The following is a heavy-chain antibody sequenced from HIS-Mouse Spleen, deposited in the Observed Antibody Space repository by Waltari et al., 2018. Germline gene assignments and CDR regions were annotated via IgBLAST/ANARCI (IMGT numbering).Heavy chain of an antibody. D-gene: IGHD1-20*01. CDR2: INHSGST. V-gene: IGHV4-34*01. J-gene: IGHJ4*02. CDR3: ARDPITANNNWNYFDY. CDR1: GGSVSGYY. Sequence: QVQLQQWGAGLLKPSETLSLTCAVYGGSVSGYYWSWIRQPPGKVPEWFGEINHSGSTNYTPSLKSRVTISVDTSKNQFSLKLSSVTAADTAVYYCARDPITANNNWNYFDYWGQGTLVTVSS.